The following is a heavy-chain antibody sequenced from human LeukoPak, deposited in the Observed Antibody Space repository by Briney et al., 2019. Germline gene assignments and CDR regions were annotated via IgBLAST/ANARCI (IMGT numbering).Heavy chain of an antibody. V-gene: IGHV4-38-2*02. CDR3: ARDLDSWLVPHYFDY. Sequence: PSETLSLTCTVSGGSLSSYYWSWIRQPPGKGLEWIGSIYHSGSTYYNPSLKSRVTISVDTSKNQFSLKLSSVTAADTAVYYCARDLDSWLVPHYFDYWGQGTLVTVSS. CDR2: IYHSGST. D-gene: IGHD6-19*01. CDR1: GGSLSSYY. J-gene: IGHJ4*02.